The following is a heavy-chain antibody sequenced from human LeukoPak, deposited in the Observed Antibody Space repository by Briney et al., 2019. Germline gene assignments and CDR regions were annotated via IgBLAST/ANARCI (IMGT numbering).Heavy chain of an antibody. CDR2: INPNSGGT. J-gene: IGHJ3*02. D-gene: IGHD1-26*01. Sequence: GASVKVSCKASGYTFTGYYMHWVRQAPGQGLEWMGWINPNSGGTNYAQKFQGRVTMTRDTSISTAYMELSRLRSDDTAVYYCARWAIDRELLYFGAFDIWGQGTMVTVSS. V-gene: IGHV1-2*02. CDR3: ARWAIDRELLYFGAFDI. CDR1: GYTFTGYY.